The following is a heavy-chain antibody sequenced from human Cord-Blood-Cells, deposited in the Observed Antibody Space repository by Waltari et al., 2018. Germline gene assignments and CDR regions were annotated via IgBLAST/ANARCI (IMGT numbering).Heavy chain of an antibody. V-gene: IGHV4-34*01. CDR2: INHSGST. Sequence: HVQLQQWGAGLEKPSETLSRTCALPAGSFRRYYGSWIRQPPGKGLEWMGEINHSGSTNYNPSLKSRVTISVDTSKNQFSLKLSSVTAADTAVYYCARGENTGNDYWGQGTLVTVSS. J-gene: IGHJ4*02. CDR3: ARGENTGNDY. D-gene: IGHD3-10*01. CDR1: AGSFRRYY.